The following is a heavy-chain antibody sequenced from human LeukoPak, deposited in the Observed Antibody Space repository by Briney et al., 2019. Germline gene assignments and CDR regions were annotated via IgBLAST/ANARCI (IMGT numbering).Heavy chain of an antibody. J-gene: IGHJ4*02. CDR3: ARSSNRAGVLFDY. Sequence: SETLSLTCTVSGGSISSGGYYWSWIRQHPGKGLEWIGYIYYSGSTYYNPSLKSRVTIPVDTSKNQFSLKLSSVTAADTAVYYCARSSNRAGVLFDYWGQGTLVTVSS. CDR2: IYYSGST. D-gene: IGHD2/OR15-2a*01. V-gene: IGHV4-31*03. CDR1: GGSISSGGYY.